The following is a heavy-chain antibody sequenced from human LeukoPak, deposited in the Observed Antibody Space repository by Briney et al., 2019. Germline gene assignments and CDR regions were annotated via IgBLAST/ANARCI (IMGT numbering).Heavy chain of an antibody. Sequence: SETLSLTCTVSGGSVSSYYWSWIRQPPGKGLEWIGYIYYSGSTNYNPSLKSRITIAVDTSKNEFSLKLSSVTAADTAVYYCASHALPYYYMDVWGKGTTVTVSS. CDR3: ASHALPYYYMDV. V-gene: IGHV4-59*02. CDR1: GGSVSSYY. CDR2: IYYSGST. J-gene: IGHJ6*03.